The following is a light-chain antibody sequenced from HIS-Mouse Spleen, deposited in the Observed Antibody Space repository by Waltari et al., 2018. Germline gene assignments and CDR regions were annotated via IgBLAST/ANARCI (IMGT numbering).Light chain of an antibody. J-gene: IGLJ3*02. CDR3: QVWDSSSDHPV. V-gene: IGLV3-21*03. CDR1: NIRSKS. Sequence: SYVLTQPPSVSVAPGKTSRITCGGNNIRSKSVHWYQQKPGPAPVLVVYDDSDRPSGIPGRFSGSNSGSTATLTIGRVEAGDEADYYCQVWDSSSDHPVFGGGTKLTVL. CDR2: DDS.